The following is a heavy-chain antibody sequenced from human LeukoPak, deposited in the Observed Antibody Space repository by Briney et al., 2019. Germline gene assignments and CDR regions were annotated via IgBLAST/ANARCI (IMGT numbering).Heavy chain of an antibody. D-gene: IGHD1-26*01. J-gene: IGHJ4*02. CDR1: GLTFSNYA. CDR2: ISGSGTTT. V-gene: IGHV3-23*01. CDR3: ARDLPTGTYRAYFDN. Sequence: GGSLRLSCVASGLTFSNYAMTWVRQAPGKGLEWVSGISGSGTTTFYADSVKGRFTISRDNAESSLYLQMNSLRAEDTAVYYCARDLPTGTYRAYFDNWGQGTLVTVSS.